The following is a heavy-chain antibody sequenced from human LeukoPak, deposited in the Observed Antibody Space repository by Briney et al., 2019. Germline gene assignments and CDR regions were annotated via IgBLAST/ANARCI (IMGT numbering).Heavy chain of an antibody. J-gene: IGHJ6*03. V-gene: IGHV4-34*01. CDR1: GFTFSSYW. D-gene: IGHD6-19*01. CDR2: INHSGST. CDR3: ARGPRYSSGWTYYYYYYMDV. Sequence: GSLRLSCAASGFTFSSYWMSWVRQAPGKGLEWIGEINHSGSTNYNPSLKSRVTISVDTSENQFSLKLSSVTAADTAVYYCARGPRYSSGWTYYYYYYMDVWGKGTTVTVSS.